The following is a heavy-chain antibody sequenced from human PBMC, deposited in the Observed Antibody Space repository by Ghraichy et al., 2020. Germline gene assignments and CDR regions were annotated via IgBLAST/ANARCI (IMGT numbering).Heavy chain of an antibody. Sequence: GSLRLSCAASGFTFSSFGINWVRQAPGKGLEWVSSISTNNEYIYYADSVKGRFTISRDNAKNSLYLQMNSLRADDTAVYYCAKGGISGWFTGGYFDSWGQGTLVTVSS. V-gene: IGHV3-21*01. CDR1: GFTFSSFG. CDR2: ISTNNEYI. CDR3: AKGGISGWFTGGYFDS. J-gene: IGHJ4*02. D-gene: IGHD6-19*01.